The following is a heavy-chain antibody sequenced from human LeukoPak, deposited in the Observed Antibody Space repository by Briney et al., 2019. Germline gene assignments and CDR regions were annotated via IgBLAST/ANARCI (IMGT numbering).Heavy chain of an antibody. CDR3: AGSLYYSGSGSFLDY. J-gene: IGHJ4*02. V-gene: IGHV3-64*02. D-gene: IGHD3-10*01. CDR1: GFTFSTCA. CDR2: ISSNGDST. Sequence: GGSLRLSCAASGFTFSTCAMHWVRQAPGKGLEYVSTISSNGDSTYYADSVKGRFTISRDNSKNTLFLQMGSLRAEDMAVYYCAGSLYYSGSGSFLDYWGQGALVTVSS.